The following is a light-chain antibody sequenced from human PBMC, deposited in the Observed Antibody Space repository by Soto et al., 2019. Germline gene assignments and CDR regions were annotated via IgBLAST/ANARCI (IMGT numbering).Light chain of an antibody. CDR2: DVN. CDR1: SGDVGRYNY. J-gene: IGLJ2*01. Sequence: QSALTQPRSVSGSPGQSVAISCTGSSGDVGRYNYVSWYQQLPDKAPKLLIRDVNKRPSGVSDRFSGSKSGNTASLTISGLQPEDEADYYCCSYAGSYTVIFGGGTKVTVL. V-gene: IGLV2-11*01. CDR3: CSYAGSYTVI.